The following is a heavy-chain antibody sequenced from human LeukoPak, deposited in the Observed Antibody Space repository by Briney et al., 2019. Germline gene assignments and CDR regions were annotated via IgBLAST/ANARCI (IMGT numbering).Heavy chain of an antibody. Sequence: SVKVSCKASGYTFTGYYMHWVRQAPGQGLEWMGGIIPIFGTANYAQKFQGRVTITADESTSTAYMELSSLRSEDTAVYYCARDRIYPPTGYYYMDVWGKGTTVTVSS. CDR3: ARDRIYPPTGYYYMDV. CDR1: GYTFTGYY. J-gene: IGHJ6*03. V-gene: IGHV1-69*13. CDR2: IIPIFGTA.